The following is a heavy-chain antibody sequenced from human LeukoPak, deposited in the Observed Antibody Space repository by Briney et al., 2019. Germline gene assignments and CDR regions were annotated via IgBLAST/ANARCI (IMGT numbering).Heavy chain of an antibody. J-gene: IGHJ4*02. Sequence: GGSLRLSCAASGLTFSRYAMSSVREAPGKGLEWVSAISGSGGSTYYADSVKGRFTIYRDNSKNTLYLQMNSLRAEDTAVYYCAKETSSGYYDSSGYNPFDYWGQGTLVTVSS. V-gene: IGHV3-23*01. CDR2: ISGSGGST. CDR3: AKETSSGYYDSSGYNPFDY. CDR1: GLTFSRYA. D-gene: IGHD3-22*01.